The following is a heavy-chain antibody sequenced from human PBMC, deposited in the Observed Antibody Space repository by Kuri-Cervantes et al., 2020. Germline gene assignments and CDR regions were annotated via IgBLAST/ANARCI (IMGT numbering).Heavy chain of an antibody. J-gene: IGHJ4*02. CDR2: ITDSGAHT. D-gene: IGHD1-26*01. CDR1: GFTFSSYA. V-gene: IGHV3-23*01. Sequence: GESLRLSCEASGFTFSSYAISWVRQAPGKELEWVSAITDSGAHTFHADSVRGRFTISRDNSKNTLYLQMNSLRGEDTDVYYCAKGSRTSRPYFFDYWGQGTLVTVSS. CDR3: AKGSRTSRPYFFDY.